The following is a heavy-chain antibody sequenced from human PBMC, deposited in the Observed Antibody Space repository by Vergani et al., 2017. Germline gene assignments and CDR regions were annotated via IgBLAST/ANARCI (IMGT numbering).Heavy chain of an antibody. Sequence: EVQLVESGGGLVQPGGSLRLSCAASGFTFSSYWMSWVRQAPGKGLEWVANIKQDGSEKYYVDSVKGRFTISRDNAKNSLYLQMNSLRAEDTAVYYCARDSGWSGYFXFDYWGQGTLVTVSS. J-gene: IGHJ4*02. V-gene: IGHV3-7*01. CDR3: ARDSGWSGYFXFDY. CDR2: IKQDGSEK. CDR1: GFTFSSYW. D-gene: IGHD3-3*01.